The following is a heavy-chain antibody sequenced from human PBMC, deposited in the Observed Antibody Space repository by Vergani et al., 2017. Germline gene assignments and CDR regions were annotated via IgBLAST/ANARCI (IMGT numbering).Heavy chain of an antibody. Sequence: QVQLVQSGAEVKKPGSSVKVSCKASGGTFSSYTISWVRQAPGQGLEWMGRIIPILGIANYAQKFQGRVTITADKSTSTAYMELSSLRSEDTAVYYCASTQESGYSYGWYKWFDPWGQGTLVTVSS. D-gene: IGHD5-18*01. CDR1: GGTFSSYT. CDR3: ASTQESGYSYGWYKWFDP. V-gene: IGHV1-69*02. J-gene: IGHJ5*02. CDR2: IIPILGIA.